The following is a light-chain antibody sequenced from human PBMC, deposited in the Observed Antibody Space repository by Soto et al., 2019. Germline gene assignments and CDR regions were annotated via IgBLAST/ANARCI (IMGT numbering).Light chain of an antibody. Sequence: DIQMTQSPSSLSASVGDRVTITCRASQGISSYLAWYQQKPGKVPKLLIYGASTLQSGVPSRFSGSGSWTDFTFTISSLQPEDVATYYCQTYDSAPWTFGQGNKVET. J-gene: IGKJ1*01. CDR2: GAS. CDR1: QGISSY. CDR3: QTYDSAPWT. V-gene: IGKV1-27*01.